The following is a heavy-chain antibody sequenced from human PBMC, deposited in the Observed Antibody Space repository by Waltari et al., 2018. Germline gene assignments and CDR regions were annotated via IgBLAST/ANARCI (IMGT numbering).Heavy chain of an antibody. V-gene: IGHV3-23*01. CDR1: GFTFSSYA. CDR3: AKVGYSYGNYYGMDV. J-gene: IGHJ6*02. D-gene: IGHD5-18*01. Sequence: EVQLLESGGGLVQPGGSLRLSCAASGFTFSSYAMSWVRQAPGKGLEWVSAISGRGGSTYYADSVKGRFTISRDNSKNTLYLQMNNLRAEDTAVYYCAKVGYSYGNYYGMDVWGQGTTVTVSS. CDR2: ISGRGGST.